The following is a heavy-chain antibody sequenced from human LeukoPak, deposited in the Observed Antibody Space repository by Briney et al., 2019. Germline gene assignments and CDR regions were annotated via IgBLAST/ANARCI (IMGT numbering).Heavy chain of an antibody. CDR1: GGTFSSYA. V-gene: IGHV1-69*05. CDR3: AGQIVLTDYFDY. Sequence: ASVKVSCKASGGTFSSYAISWVRQAPGQRLEWMGRIIPIFGTANYAQKFQGRVTITTDESTSTDYMELSSLRSEDTAVYYCAGQIVLTDYFDYWGQGTLVTVSS. J-gene: IGHJ4*02. CDR2: IIPIFGTA. D-gene: IGHD2-8*01.